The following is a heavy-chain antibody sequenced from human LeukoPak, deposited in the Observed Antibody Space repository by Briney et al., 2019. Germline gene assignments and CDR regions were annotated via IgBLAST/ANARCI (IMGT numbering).Heavy chain of an antibody. CDR2: ISNGGSGT. Sequence: PGGSLRLSCAASGFTFSSYAMSWVRQAPGKGLESVSAISNGGSGTYYADSVKGRFTMSRDNSKNTLYLQMNSLRAEDTAVYYCATHETSMVRGVIAYWGQGTLVTVSS. J-gene: IGHJ4*02. V-gene: IGHV3-23*01. D-gene: IGHD3-10*01. CDR3: ATHETSMVRGVIAY. CDR1: GFTFSSYA.